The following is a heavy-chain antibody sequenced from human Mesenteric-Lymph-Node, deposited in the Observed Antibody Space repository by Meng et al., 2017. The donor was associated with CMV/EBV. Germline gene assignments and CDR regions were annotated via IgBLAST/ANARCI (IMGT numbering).Heavy chain of an antibody. CDR2: IYSGGST. V-gene: IGHV3-66*02. CDR1: GFTVSSNY. Sequence: LSLTCAASGFTVSSNYMSWVRQAPEKGLEWVSVIYSGGSTYYADSVKGRFTISRDNSKNTLYLQMNSLRVEDTAVYFCASYDYSNYNYFDYWGQGTLVTVSS. J-gene: IGHJ4*02. CDR3: ASYDYSNYNYFDY. D-gene: IGHD4-11*01.